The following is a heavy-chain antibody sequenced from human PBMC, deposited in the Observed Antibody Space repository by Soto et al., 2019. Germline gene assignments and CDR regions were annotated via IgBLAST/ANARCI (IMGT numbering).Heavy chain of an antibody. V-gene: IGHV1-46*01. CDR1: GGTFSSYA. CDR3: ARGSLTPRYGMDV. Sequence: QVQLVQSGAEVKKPGSSVKVSCKASGGTFSSYAISWVRQAPGQGLEWMGIINPSGGSTSYAQKFQGRVTMTRDTSTSTVYMELSSLRSEDTAVYYCARGSLTPRYGMDVWGQGTTVTVSS. J-gene: IGHJ6*02. CDR2: INPSGGST.